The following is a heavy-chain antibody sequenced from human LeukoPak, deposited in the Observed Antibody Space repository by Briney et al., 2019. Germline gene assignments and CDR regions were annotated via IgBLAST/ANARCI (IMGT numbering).Heavy chain of an antibody. J-gene: IGHJ1*01. V-gene: IGHV1-8*01. CDR3: ARVGYCTSSRCSEYFQH. CDR1: GYTFTSYD. D-gene: IGHD2-2*01. CDR2: MNPKSGNT. Sequence: GASVKVSRKASGYTFTSYDINWVRQAAGQGLEWMGWMNPKSGNTGYAQKFQGRVTMTRNTSISTAYMELSSLRSEDTAVYHCARVGYCTSSRCSEYFQHWGQGTLVTVSS.